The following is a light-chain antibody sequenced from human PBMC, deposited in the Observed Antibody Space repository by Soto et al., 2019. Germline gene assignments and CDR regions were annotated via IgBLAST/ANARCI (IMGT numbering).Light chain of an antibody. V-gene: IGKV1-33*01. CDR1: QDITND. J-gene: IGKJ2*01. CDR3: QHYYDLPYT. Sequence: DIPMTQSPSSLSASVGDRVTITCQASQDITNDLNWYQQKPGKAPKLLIYDASNLETGVPSRFSGSGSGTDFTFTISSLQPEDLAIYYCQHYYDLPYTFGQGTRLEIK. CDR2: DAS.